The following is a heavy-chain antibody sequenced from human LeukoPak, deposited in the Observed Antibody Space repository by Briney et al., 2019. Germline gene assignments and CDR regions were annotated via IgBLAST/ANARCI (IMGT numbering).Heavy chain of an antibody. CDR2: INPNSGGT. V-gene: IGHV1-2*02. CDR1: GYSFSGYY. CDR3: ARDRGGSYYDIDF. D-gene: IGHD1-26*01. Sequence: ASVKVSCKASGYSFSGYYMHWVRQAPGQGLEWMGWINPNSGGTNYAQKFQGRVTMTRDTSISTAYMELSRLRSDDTAVYFCARDRGGSYYDIDFWGQGTLVTVSS. J-gene: IGHJ4*02.